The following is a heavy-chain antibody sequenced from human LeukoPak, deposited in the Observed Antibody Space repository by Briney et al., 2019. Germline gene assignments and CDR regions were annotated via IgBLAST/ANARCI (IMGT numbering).Heavy chain of an antibody. CDR1: GASISSSSYY. Sequence: SETLCLTCTASGASISSSSYYWGWIRQPPGKGLEWIGSIFYSGSTYYNPSLQSRVAISVDTSKNQFSLKLSSVTAADSAVYYCARQYDYYHSTGYYPYFDNWGQGTLVTVSS. D-gene: IGHD3-22*01. CDR2: IFYSGST. V-gene: IGHV4-39*07. J-gene: IGHJ4*02. CDR3: ARQYDYYHSTGYYPYFDN.